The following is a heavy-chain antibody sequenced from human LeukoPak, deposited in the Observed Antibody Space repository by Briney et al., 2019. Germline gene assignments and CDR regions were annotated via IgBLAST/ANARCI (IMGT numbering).Heavy chain of an antibody. J-gene: IGHJ4*02. D-gene: IGHD3-22*01. CDR3: ARENSYYDSSGYYYGSGYFDY. V-gene: IGHV4-59*01. Sequence: SETLSLTCTVSGGSISSYYWSWIRQPPGKGLEWIGYIYYSGSTNYNPSLKSRVTISVDTSKNQFSLRLSSVTAADTAVYYCARENSYYDSSGYYYGSGYFDYWGQGTLVTVSS. CDR2: IYYSGST. CDR1: GGSISSYY.